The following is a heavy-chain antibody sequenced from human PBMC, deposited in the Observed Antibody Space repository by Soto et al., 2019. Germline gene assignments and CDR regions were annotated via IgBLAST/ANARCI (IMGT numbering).Heavy chain of an antibody. CDR2: ISYDGTNK. J-gene: IGHJ6*03. CDR3: AKDLQSYGDYDYYCY. CDR1: GFTFSTYG. D-gene: IGHD2-21*02. V-gene: IGHV3-30*18. Sequence: QVQLVESGGGEVQPGRSLTISCAASGFTFSTYGMHWVRQTPGKWLEWVAVISYDGTNKFYSDSVKGRFTISRDNFKNTLTLQMNSLRADDTAVYSCAKDLQSYGDYDYYCY.